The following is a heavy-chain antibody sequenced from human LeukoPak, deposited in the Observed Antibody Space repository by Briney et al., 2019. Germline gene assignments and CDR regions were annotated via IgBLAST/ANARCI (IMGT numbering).Heavy chain of an antibody. CDR3: ARDPVDIVATTPHYYYYGMDV. J-gene: IGHJ6*02. CDR1: GDSVSSNSAA. V-gene: IGHV6-1*01. D-gene: IGHD5-12*01. Sequence: SQTLSLTCAISGDSVSSNSAAWNWIRQSPSRGLEWLGRTYHRSKWYNDYAVSVKSRITINPDTSKNQFSLQLNSVTPEDTAVYYCARDPVDIVATTPHYYYYGMDVWGQGTTVTVSS. CDR2: TYHRSKWYN.